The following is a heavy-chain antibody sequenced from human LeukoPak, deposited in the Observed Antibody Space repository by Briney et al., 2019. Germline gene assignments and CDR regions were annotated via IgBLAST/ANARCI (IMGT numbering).Heavy chain of an antibody. J-gene: IGHJ4*02. CDR2: MHHSGST. D-gene: IGHD3-22*01. V-gene: IGHV4-59*08. CDR1: GGSISSYY. CDR3: ARHTDISGYYAFDY. Sequence: SETLSLTCTVSGGSISSYYWSWIRQPPGKGLEWIGYMHHSGSTNYNPSLESRGTISVDMSKNQFSLKLSSVTATDTAVYYCARHTDISGYYAFDYWGQGTLVTVSS.